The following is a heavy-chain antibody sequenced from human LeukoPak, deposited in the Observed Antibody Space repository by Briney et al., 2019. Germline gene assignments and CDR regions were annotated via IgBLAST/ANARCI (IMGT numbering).Heavy chain of an antibody. CDR3: TRDRQGPKLYEMHV. CDR2: IRQDGSAK. J-gene: IGHJ6*02. CDR1: GFSFSGYW. Sequence: TGGSLRLSCAASGFSFSGYWMSWVRQTPGKGLEWVANIRQDGSAKYYLDSVKGRFTISRDNAKNSLYLQMNSLRAEDTAVYSCTRDRQGPKLYEMHVWGQGATVTVSS. D-gene: IGHD3-10*01. V-gene: IGHV3-7*01.